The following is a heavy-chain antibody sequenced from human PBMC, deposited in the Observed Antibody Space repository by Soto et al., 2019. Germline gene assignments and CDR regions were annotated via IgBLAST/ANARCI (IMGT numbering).Heavy chain of an antibody. Sequence: ASVKVSCKASGYTFSDYYIHWVRQAPGQGLEWMGWINPNSGGTKYAPKFQGGVTMTRDTSITTAYMELSRLRSGDTAVYYCAREPATAKPEGVDSWGQGTLVTVSS. V-gene: IGHV1-2*02. D-gene: IGHD1-1*01. CDR2: INPNSGGT. J-gene: IGHJ4*02. CDR1: GYTFSDYY. CDR3: AREPATAKPEGVDS.